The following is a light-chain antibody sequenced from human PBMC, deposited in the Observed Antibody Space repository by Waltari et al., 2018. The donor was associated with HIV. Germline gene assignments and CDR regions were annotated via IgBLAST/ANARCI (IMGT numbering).Light chain of an antibody. CDR2: EVN. J-gene: IGLJ2*01. Sequence: QSALPQPPSASGSPGQSVNISCTGTSSDIGGYNSVSWYQQHPGKAPKLRILEVNKRPSGVPDRFYDSKSGNTAPLTVSELQAENESVYYCSSYAGSNSLVFGGGTKLTVL. CDR3: SSYAGSNSLV. V-gene: IGLV2-8*01. CDR1: SSDIGGYNS.